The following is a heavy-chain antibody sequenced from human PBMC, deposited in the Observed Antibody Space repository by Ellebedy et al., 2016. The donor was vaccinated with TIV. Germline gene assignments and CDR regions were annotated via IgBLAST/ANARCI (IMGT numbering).Heavy chain of an antibody. CDR1: GFSFSDYN. V-gene: IGHV3-48*04. CDR3: ARDAGGTFYHGMDV. D-gene: IGHD2-8*02. CDR2: ISRATPAI. Sequence: GESLKISCAASGFSFSDYNMNWVRQAPGKGLEWISYISRATPAIFYSDSVRGRFTISKGNGKKSLFLQMDSLRAEDSAVYYCARDAGGTFYHGMDVWGQGTTVTVSS. J-gene: IGHJ6*02.